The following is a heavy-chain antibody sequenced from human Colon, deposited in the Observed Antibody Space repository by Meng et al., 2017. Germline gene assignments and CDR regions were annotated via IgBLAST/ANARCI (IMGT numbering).Heavy chain of an antibody. V-gene: IGHV1-2*02. CDR1: GYTFKVFY. CDR2: INPTSGGT. Sequence: ASVKVSCKASGYTFKVFYMHWVRQAPGQRPEWRGWINPTSGGTDYAQKFQGRVTMTRDTSISTAYLELSSLTSDDKAVYYCARQRDMAHENWGQGTLGTVSS. J-gene: IGHJ1*01. CDR3: ARQRDMAHEN. D-gene: IGHD5-24*01.